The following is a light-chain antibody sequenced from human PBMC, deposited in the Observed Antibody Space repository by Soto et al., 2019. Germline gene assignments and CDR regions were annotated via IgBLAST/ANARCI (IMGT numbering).Light chain of an antibody. Sequence: SYELTQPPSVSVAPGQTARITCGGNKIGSKSVHWYQQKPGQAPVLVVYDDSDRPSGIPERFSGSNSGNTPTLTISRVEAGDEADYYCQVWDSSSDHYVFGTGTKVTVL. J-gene: IGLJ1*01. CDR2: DDS. CDR1: KIGSKS. CDR3: QVWDSSSDHYV. V-gene: IGLV3-21*02.